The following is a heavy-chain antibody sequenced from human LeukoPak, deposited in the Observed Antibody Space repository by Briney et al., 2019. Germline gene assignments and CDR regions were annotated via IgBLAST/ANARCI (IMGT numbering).Heavy chain of an antibody. D-gene: IGHD4-11*01. CDR3: ARGDYSNDPPRAYYFDY. CDR1: GGSFSGYY. J-gene: IGHJ4*02. V-gene: IGHV4-34*01. CDR2: INHSGST. Sequence: SETLSLTCAVYGGSFSGYYWSWIRQPLGKGLEWIGEINHSGSTNYNPSLKSRVTISVDTSKNQFSLKLSSVTAADTAVYYCARGDYSNDPPRAYYFDYWGQGTLVTVSS.